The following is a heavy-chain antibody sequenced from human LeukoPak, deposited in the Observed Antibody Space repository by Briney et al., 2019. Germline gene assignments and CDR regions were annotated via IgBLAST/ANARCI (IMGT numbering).Heavy chain of an antibody. Sequence: SETLSLTCTVSGASISSSSYYWGWLRQPPGKGLEWIGSIYYSGSTYYNPSLKSRVTISVDTSKNQFSLNLSSVTAADTAVFYCARLRYSYGNYYFDYWGQGTLVTVSS. V-gene: IGHV4-39*07. D-gene: IGHD5-18*01. CDR2: IYYSGST. CDR1: GASISSSSYY. J-gene: IGHJ4*02. CDR3: ARLRYSYGNYYFDY.